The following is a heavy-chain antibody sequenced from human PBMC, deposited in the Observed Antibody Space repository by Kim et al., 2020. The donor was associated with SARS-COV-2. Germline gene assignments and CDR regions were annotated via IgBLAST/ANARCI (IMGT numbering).Heavy chain of an antibody. CDR3: ARGGRPGGEWLRLLATLFVR. CDR2: INHSGST. CDR1: GGSFSGYY. D-gene: IGHD5-12*01. J-gene: IGHJ4*02. Sequence: SETLSLTCAVYGGSFSGYYWSWIRQPPGKGLEWIGEINHSGSTNYNPSLKSRVTISVDTSKNQFSLKLSSVTAADTAVYYCARGGRPGGEWLRLLATLFVRWGQGTLVTVSS. V-gene: IGHV4-34*01.